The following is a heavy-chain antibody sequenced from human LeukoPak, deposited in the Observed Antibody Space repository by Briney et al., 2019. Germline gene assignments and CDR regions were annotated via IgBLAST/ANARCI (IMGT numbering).Heavy chain of an antibody. V-gene: IGHV3-7*01. CDR2: IKPDGSDK. Sequence: GGSLRLSCAASGITFSFYGMSWVRQAPGKGLEWVATIKPDGSDKYYVDSVKGRFTISRDNAKNSLYLQMDSLRVEDTAVYYCARTTAGYWGQGTLVTVSS. D-gene: IGHD1-1*01. CDR1: GITFSFYG. CDR3: ARTTAGY. J-gene: IGHJ4*02.